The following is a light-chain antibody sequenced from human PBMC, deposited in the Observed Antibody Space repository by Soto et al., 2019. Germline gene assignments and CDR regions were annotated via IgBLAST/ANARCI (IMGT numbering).Light chain of an antibody. CDR1: QGVSSK. CDR2: GAS. V-gene: IGKV3-15*01. CDR3: QQYTSWPLT. Sequence: EKVMTQSPATLSVSPGERVTLSCRASQGVSSKLAGYQHKRGQAPRLLIYGASTRATGIPARFSGSGSETEFTLTISSLQSEDIAVYYCQQYTSWPLTFGGGTKVEIK. J-gene: IGKJ4*01.